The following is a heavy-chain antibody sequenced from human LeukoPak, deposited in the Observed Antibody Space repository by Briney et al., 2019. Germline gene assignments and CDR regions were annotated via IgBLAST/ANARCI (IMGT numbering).Heavy chain of an antibody. CDR3: AKDVGPTSCYL. CDR1: GFTFSNYA. J-gene: IGHJ4*02. V-gene: IGHV3-23*01. CDR2: ISGSGDST. Sequence: GGSLRLSCAACGFTFSNYAMSWVRQAPGKGLVWVSAISGSGDSTYYADSVKGRFTISRDNSKNTVYLQMNSLRAEDTAVYYCAKDVGPTSCYLWGQGALVTVSS. D-gene: IGHD2-2*01.